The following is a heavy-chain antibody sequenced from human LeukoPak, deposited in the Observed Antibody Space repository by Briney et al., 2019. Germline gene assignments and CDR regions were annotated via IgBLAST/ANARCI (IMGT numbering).Heavy chain of an antibody. CDR3: AKEMTRIAAAAPVDY. J-gene: IGHJ4*02. Sequence: GGSLGLSCAASGFTFDDYAMHWVRQAPGKGLEWVSGISWNSGSRGYADSVKGRFTISRDNAKNSLYLQMNSLRVEDTALYYCAKEMTRIAAAAPVDYWGQGTLVTVSS. V-gene: IGHV3-9*01. D-gene: IGHD6-13*01. CDR1: GFTFDDYA. CDR2: ISWNSGSR.